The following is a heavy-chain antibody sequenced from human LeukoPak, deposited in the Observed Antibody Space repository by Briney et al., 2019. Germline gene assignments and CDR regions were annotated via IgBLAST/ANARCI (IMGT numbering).Heavy chain of an antibody. V-gene: IGHV4-59*01. CDR3: ARDSPNYDILTGYFPYGMDV. J-gene: IGHJ6*02. CDR1: GGSISSYY. D-gene: IGHD3-9*01. Sequence: SEPLSLTCTVSGGSISSYYWSWIRPPPGKGLEWIGYIYYSGSTNYNPSLKSRVTISVDTSKNQFSLKLSSVTAADTAVYYCARDSPNYDILTGYFPYGMDVWGQGTTVTVSS. CDR2: IYYSGST.